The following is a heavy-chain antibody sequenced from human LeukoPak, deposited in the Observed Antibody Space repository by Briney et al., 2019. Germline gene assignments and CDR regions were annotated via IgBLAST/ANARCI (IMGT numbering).Heavy chain of an antibody. CDR2: IYPGDSDT. J-gene: IGHJ5*02. CDR1: GYSFTSYW. D-gene: IGHD6-6*01. V-gene: IGHV5-51*01. Sequence: TGESLKISCKGSGYSFTSYWIGWVRQMPGKGLEWMGIIYPGDSDTRYSPSFQGQVTISADKSISTAYLQWSSLKASDTAMYYCARTYSSSSWGDWFDPWGQGTLVTVSS. CDR3: ARTYSSSSWGDWFDP.